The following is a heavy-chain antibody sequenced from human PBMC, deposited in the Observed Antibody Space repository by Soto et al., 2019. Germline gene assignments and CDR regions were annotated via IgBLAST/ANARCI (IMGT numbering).Heavy chain of an antibody. V-gene: IGHV3-48*01. J-gene: IGHJ4*02. CDR2: ISSSSSTI. CDR3: ARVPRRSSGWYPFDY. CDR1: GFTFSSYS. Sequence: GGSLRLSCAASGFTFSSYSMNWVRQAPGKGLEWVSYISSSSSTIYYADSVKGRFTISRDNAKNSLYLQMNSLRAEDTAVYYCARVPRRSSGWYPFDYWGQGTLVTVSS. D-gene: IGHD6-19*01.